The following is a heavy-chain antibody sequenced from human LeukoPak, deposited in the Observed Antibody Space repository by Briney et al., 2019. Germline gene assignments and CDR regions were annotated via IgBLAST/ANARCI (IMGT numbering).Heavy chain of an antibody. CDR3: ARGRNFHAFDI. J-gene: IGHJ3*02. CDR2: MNPNSGNT. V-gene: IGHV1-8*03. Sequence: GASVKVSCKASGYTFTGYYMHWVRQAPGQGLEWMGWMNPNSGNTGYAQKFQGRVTITRNTSISTAYMELSSLRSEDTAVYYCARGRNFHAFDIWGQGTMVAVSS. CDR1: GYTFTGYY.